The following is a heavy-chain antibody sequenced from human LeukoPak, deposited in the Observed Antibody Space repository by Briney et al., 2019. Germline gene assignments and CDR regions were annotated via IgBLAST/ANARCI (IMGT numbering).Heavy chain of an antibody. D-gene: IGHD2-2*01. Sequence: GGSLRLSCAASGFTFSSYSMNWVRQAPGKGLEWVSSISSSSSCIYYAGSVKGRFTISRDNAKNSLYLQMNSLRAEDTAVYYCARDAGQLLQRGAFDIWGQGTMVTVSS. CDR2: ISSSSSCI. CDR3: ARDAGQLLQRGAFDI. CDR1: GFTFSSYS. V-gene: IGHV3-21*01. J-gene: IGHJ3*02.